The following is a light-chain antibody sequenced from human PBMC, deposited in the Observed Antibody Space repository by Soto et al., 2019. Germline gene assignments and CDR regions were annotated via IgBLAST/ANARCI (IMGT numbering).Light chain of an antibody. CDR1: QSVRYSY. CDR2: GAS. Sequence: EIVLTQSPGTLSLSPGERATLSCRASQSVRYSYLAWYQQKPGQAPRLLVYGASSRATGIPVRLSGSGSGTEFTLTISRLEREDFAVYYCQQYGASPLFGPGTEVGIQ. J-gene: IGKJ3*01. CDR3: QQYGASPL. V-gene: IGKV3-20*01.